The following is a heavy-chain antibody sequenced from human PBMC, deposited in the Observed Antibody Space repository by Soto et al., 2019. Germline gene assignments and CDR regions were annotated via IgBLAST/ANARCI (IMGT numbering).Heavy chain of an antibody. CDR1: GFTFSTYG. CDR3: AKERDCSNTNCDEAWFY. D-gene: IGHD2-2*01. V-gene: IGHV3-30*18. Sequence: QVQLVESGGGVVQPGRSLRLSCAASGFTFSTYGMHWVRQAPGKGLEWVAVISFDGSNTDSADSVKGRFTISRDNSKDTLYLQMNSLRPEDTAVYYCAKERDCSNTNCDEAWFYWGPGTLVTVSS. J-gene: IGHJ4*02. CDR2: ISFDGSNT.